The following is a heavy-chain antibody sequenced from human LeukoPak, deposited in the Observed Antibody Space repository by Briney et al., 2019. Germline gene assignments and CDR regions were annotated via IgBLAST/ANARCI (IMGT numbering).Heavy chain of an antibody. J-gene: IGHJ4*02. Sequence: GGSLRLSCAASGFTFSNYGMNWVRQAPGKGLEWVSYISSGSGTIQYADSVKGRFTISRDRARSSLYLQVNSLRAEDAAVYYCARGGSARPDYWGQGTLVTVSS. D-gene: IGHD6-6*01. CDR2: ISSGSGTI. CDR3: ARGGSARPDY. CDR1: GFTFSNYG. V-gene: IGHV3-48*01.